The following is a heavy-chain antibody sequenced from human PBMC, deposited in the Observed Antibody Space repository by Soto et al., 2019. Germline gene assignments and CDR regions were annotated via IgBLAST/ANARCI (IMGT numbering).Heavy chain of an antibody. Sequence: PSETLSLTCTVSCGSISSYYWSWIRQPPGKGLEWIAYIHYSGSSNSNPSLKSRVTLSVDTSKNQFSLKLTYVTAADTAVYYCAKHSNEYRKSLDYWGQGTLVPVSS. CDR2: IHYSGSS. CDR3: AKHSNEYRKSLDY. CDR1: CGSISSYY. D-gene: IGHD1-1*01. J-gene: IGHJ4*02. V-gene: IGHV4-59*08.